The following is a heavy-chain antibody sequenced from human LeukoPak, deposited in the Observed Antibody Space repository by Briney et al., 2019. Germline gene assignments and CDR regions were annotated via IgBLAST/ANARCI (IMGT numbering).Heavy chain of an antibody. CDR2: INHSGKT. V-gene: IGHV4-34*01. J-gene: IGHJ5*01. CDR3: LGGCALLVVGATMNNSFDF. Sequence: PSETLSLTCGVYGVSLSQYYCHWLCQSPGKGPEWVGEINHSGKTNYNPALNRPVSLSVDTSKNKYTLKFTSVTAADTGVYSCLGGCALLVVGATMNNSFDFWGQGSLVTVSS. CDR1: GVSLSQYY. D-gene: IGHD2-15*01.